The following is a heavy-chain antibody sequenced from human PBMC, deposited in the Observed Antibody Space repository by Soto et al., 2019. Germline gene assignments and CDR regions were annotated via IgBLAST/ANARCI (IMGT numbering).Heavy chain of an antibody. D-gene: IGHD2-15*01. CDR3: ASHLYCSGGSCFDY. Sequence: EVQLVESGGGLVQPGGSLRLSCAASGFTFSGYWMHGVRQAPGKGLVWVSRINSDGSSTSYAESVKGRFTISRDNAKNTLYLQMNSLRAEDTAVYYCASHLYCSGGSCFDYWGQGTLVTVSS. CDR1: GFTFSGYW. J-gene: IGHJ4*02. V-gene: IGHV3-74*01. CDR2: INSDGSST.